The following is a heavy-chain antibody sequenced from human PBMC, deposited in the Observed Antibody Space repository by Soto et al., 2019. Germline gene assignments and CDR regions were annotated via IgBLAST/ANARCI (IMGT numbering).Heavy chain of an antibody. CDR3: AKYLAYSSSSH. J-gene: IGHJ4*02. CDR1: GFTFSSYG. CDR2: ISYDGSNK. V-gene: IGHV3-30*18. Sequence: HPGGSLRLSCAASGFTFSSYGMHWVRQAPGKGLEWVAVISYDGSNKYYADSVKGRFTISRDNSKNTLYLQMNSLRAEDTAVYYCAKYLAYSSSSHWGQGTLAPVSP. D-gene: IGHD6-6*01.